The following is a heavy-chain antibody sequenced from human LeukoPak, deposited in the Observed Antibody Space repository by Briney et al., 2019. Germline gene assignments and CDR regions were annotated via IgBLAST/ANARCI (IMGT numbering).Heavy chain of an antibody. CDR3: ATVRGLGVITPYLDS. Sequence: SETLSLTCTVSGGSISSDHWGWIRQPPGKGLEWIGCISHRGSTHYNPSLKSRVTISVDTSENHFSLRLSSVTAADTAVYYCATVRGLGVITPYLDSWGQGTLDTVSS. V-gene: IGHV4-59*08. J-gene: IGHJ4*02. D-gene: IGHD3-16*02. CDR2: ISHRGST. CDR1: GGSISSDH.